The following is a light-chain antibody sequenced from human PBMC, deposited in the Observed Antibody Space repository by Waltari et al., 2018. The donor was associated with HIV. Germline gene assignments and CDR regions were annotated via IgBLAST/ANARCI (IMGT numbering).Light chain of an antibody. J-gene: IGKJ2*01. V-gene: IGKV2-28*01. CDR2: KTS. CDR1: QTPLYSDGYKY. Sequence: DIVMPQSPLSLPVPPGESAPISCRSSQTPLYSDGYKYLDWYQQKPGQSPRLLIYKTSNRASGVSDRFSGSASGTDFTLRISRVEAEDVGVYYCMQALQAHSFGQGTKLEIK. CDR3: MQALQAHS.